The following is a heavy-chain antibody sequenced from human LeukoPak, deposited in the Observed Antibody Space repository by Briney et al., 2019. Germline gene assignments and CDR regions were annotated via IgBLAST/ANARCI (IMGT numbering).Heavy chain of an antibody. J-gene: IGHJ5*02. CDR2: INPGGGST. Sequence: GASVKVSCKASGGTFTSYYIHWVRQAPGQGLEWMGIINPGGGSTSYAQKLQDRVTMTRDTSTSTVYMELSSLRSEDTAVYYCAKDLRWDHPGFDPWGQGTLVIVSS. D-gene: IGHD4-23*01. CDR3: AKDLRWDHPGFDP. V-gene: IGHV1-46*01. CDR1: GGTFTSYY.